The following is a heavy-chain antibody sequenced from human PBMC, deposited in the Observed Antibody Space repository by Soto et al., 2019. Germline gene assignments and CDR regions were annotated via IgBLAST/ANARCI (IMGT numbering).Heavy chain of an antibody. V-gene: IGHV1-3*01. CDR3: ARVEWELPNPYYYGMDV. CDR1: GYTFTSYA. CDR2: INAGNGNT. Sequence: QVQLVQSGAEVKKPGASVKVSCKASGYTFTSYAMHWVRQAPGQRLEWMGWINAGNGNTKYSQKFQGRVTITRDTSASTAYMELSSLRSEDTAVYYCARVEWELPNPYYYGMDVWGQGTTVTVSS. D-gene: IGHD1-26*01. J-gene: IGHJ6*02.